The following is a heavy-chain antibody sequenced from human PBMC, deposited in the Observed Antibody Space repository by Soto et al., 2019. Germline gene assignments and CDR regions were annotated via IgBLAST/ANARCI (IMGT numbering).Heavy chain of an antibody. Sequence: PGESLKISCKGSGYSFTSYWIGWVRQMPGKGLEWMGIIYPGDSDTRYSPSFQGQATISADKSISTAYLQWSSLKASDTAMYYCAISYYYDSSGYYDPFDYWGQGTLVTVSS. CDR2: IYPGDSDT. D-gene: IGHD3-22*01. CDR1: GYSFTSYW. J-gene: IGHJ4*02. V-gene: IGHV5-51*01. CDR3: AISYYYDSSGYYDPFDY.